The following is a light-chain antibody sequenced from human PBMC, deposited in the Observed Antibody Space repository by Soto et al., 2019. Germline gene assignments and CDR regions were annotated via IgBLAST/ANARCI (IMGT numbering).Light chain of an antibody. CDR2: DAS. V-gene: IGKV3-20*01. J-gene: IGKJ5*01. CDR3: QQYGSSPSIT. CDR1: QTVRNNY. Sequence: ALTQSPGTLSLSPGERATLSCRASQTVRNNYLAWYQQKPGQAPRLLIYDASSRATGIPDRFSGGGSGTDFTLTISRLEPEDFAVYYCQQYGSSPSITFGQGTRLEIK.